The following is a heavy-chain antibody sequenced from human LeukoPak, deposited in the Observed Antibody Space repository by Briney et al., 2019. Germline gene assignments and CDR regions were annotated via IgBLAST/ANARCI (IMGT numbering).Heavy chain of an antibody. CDR3: AKNGDYGYAMDV. CDR2: FNPYSGAT. Sequence: ASVKVSCKASGYTFTDYYMHWVRQAPGQGLEWVGSFNPYSGATKYAQKLQGRVTMTGDTSISTAYLQLGRVIGDDTAVYYCAKNGDYGYAMDVWGQGTTVTVSS. CDR1: GYTFTDYY. J-gene: IGHJ6*02. D-gene: IGHD4-17*01. V-gene: IGHV1-2*02.